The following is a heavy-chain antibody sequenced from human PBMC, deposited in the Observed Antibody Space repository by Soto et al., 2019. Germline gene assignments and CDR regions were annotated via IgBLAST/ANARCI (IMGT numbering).Heavy chain of an antibody. D-gene: IGHD3-10*01. CDR3: ARVTMVRGNFNYYYGMDV. CDR2: IYYSGST. CDR1: GGSISSYY. J-gene: IGHJ6*02. V-gene: IGHV4-59*01. Sequence: SETLSLTCTVSGGSISSYYWSWIRQPPGKGLEWIGYIYYSGSTNYNPSLKSRVTISVDTSKNQFSLKLSSVTAADTAVYYCARVTMVRGNFNYYYGMDVWGQGTTVTVSS.